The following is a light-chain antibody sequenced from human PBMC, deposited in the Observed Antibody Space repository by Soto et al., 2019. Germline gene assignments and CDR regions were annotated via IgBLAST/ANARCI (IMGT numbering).Light chain of an antibody. CDR1: QSVSSN. CDR2: GAS. CDR3: QQYNNRPPKYT. J-gene: IGKJ2*01. Sequence: EIVMTQSPATLSVSPGERATLSCRASQSVSSNLAWYQQKPGQAPRLLIYGASTRATGIPARFSGSGSGTEFTLTISSLQSEDFAVYYCQQYNNRPPKYTFSQGTKLEIK. V-gene: IGKV3-15*01.